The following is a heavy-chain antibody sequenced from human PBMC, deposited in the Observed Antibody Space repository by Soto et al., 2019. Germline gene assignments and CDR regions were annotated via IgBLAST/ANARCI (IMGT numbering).Heavy chain of an antibody. D-gene: IGHD6-19*01. CDR1: GFMFDSYA. Sequence: EVQLVESGGGLVQPGGSLRLSCVASGFMFDSYAMNWVRQAPVKGLEWVSYISPGGDRIYYAESLKGRITISRDTARNSLSLQMNLLSDEDTAVYYCTKSADSAGWGVDFWGQGTLVTVSS. CDR2: ISPGGDRI. CDR3: TKSADSAGWGVDF. V-gene: IGHV3-48*02. J-gene: IGHJ4*02.